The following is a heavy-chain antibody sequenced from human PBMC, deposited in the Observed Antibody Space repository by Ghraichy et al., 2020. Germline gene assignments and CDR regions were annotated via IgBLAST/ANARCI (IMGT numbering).Heavy chain of an antibody. CDR1: GFTFRNYE. V-gene: IGHV3-48*03. CDR2: ISSSGSTV. D-gene: IGHD2-2*01. J-gene: IGHJ6*04. Sequence: GGSLRLSCAASGFTFRNYEVNWVRQAPGKGLEWVSYISSSGSTVYYADSVKGRFTISRDNAKNSLFLQMSSLRAEDTAVYYCARKCSSTSFGYDLGMDVLGKGTTVTVSS. CDR3: ARKCSSTSFGYDLGMDV.